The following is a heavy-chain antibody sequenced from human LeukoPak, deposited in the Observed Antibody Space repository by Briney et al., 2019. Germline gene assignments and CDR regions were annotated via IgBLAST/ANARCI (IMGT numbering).Heavy chain of an antibody. V-gene: IGHV4-59*01. CDR2: IYYSGST. CDR1: GGSISSYY. D-gene: IGHD6-13*01. CDR3: ARDFSSSWYGPEGNWFDP. J-gene: IGHJ5*02. Sequence: NPSETLSLTCTVSGGSISSYYWSWIRQPPGKGLEWIGYIYYSGSTNYNPSLKSRVTISVDTSKSQFSLKLSSVTAADTAVYYCARDFSSSWYGPEGNWFDPWGQGTLVTVSS.